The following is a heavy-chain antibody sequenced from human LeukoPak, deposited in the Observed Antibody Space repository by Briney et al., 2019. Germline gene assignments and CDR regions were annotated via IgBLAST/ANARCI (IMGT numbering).Heavy chain of an antibody. V-gene: IGHV4-4*02. D-gene: IGHD4-23*01. J-gene: IGHJ4*02. CDR3: ARTTVVTPFGMDV. CDR2: IYHSGST. Sequence: SGTLSLTCAVSGGSISSSNWWSWVRQPPGKGLEWIGEIYHSGSTNYNPSLKSRVTISVDKSKNQFSLKVSSVTAADTAVYYCARTTVVTPFGMDVWGQGTLVTVSS. CDR1: GGSISSSNW.